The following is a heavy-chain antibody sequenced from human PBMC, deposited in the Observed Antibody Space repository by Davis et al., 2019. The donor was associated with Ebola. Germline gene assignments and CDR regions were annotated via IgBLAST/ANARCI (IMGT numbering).Heavy chain of an antibody. CDR1: GYSFTTYW. Sequence: PGGSLRLSCKGSGYSFTTYWIAWVRQTPGKGLEWMGVIFSGDSDTRYRPPFEGQVTISVDKSINTAYLQWTSLKASDTAMYYCARGPRSYFRAGGDDYWGQGTLVTVSS. V-gene: IGHV5-51*01. J-gene: IGHJ4*02. CDR2: IFSGDSDT. D-gene: IGHD3-10*01. CDR3: ARGPRSYFRAGGDDY.